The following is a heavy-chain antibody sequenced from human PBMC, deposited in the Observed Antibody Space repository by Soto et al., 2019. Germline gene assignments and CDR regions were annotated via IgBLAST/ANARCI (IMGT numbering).Heavy chain of an antibody. CDR1: GFTFSSYA. CDR2: ISGSGGST. CDR3: AKDLSGYSGYDLSLFDS. D-gene: IGHD5-12*01. V-gene: IGHV3-23*01. Sequence: GGSLRLSCAASGFTFSSYAMSWVRQAPGKGLEWVSAISGSGGSTYYADSVKGRFTISRDNSKNTLYLQMNSLRAEDTAVYYCAKDLSGYSGYDLSLFDSWGQGTLVTVSS. J-gene: IGHJ5*01.